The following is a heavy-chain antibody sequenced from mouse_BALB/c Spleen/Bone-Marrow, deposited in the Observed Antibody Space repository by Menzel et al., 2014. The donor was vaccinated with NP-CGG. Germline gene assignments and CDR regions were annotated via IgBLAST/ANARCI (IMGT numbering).Heavy chain of an antibody. CDR2: IDPANGNT. V-gene: IGHV14-3*02. CDR3: ARYNYGSSQFAY. J-gene: IGHJ3*01. D-gene: IGHD1-1*01. CDR1: GFNIKDTY. Sequence: VQLQQSGAELVKPGASVKLSCTASGFNIKDTYMHWVKQRPEQGLEWIGRIDPANGNTKYDPKFQDKATITADTSSNTAYLQLSSLTSEDTAVYHCARYNYGSSQFAYWGQGTLVTVSA.